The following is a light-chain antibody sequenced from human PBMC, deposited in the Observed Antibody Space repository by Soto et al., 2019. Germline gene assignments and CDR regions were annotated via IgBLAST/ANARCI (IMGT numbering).Light chain of an antibody. V-gene: IGKV1-27*01. J-gene: IGKJ4*01. CDR3: LTYNGPPLS. Sequence: DMQMTQSPSSRSASVGDRVTITSRARQGLVYYLAWYQQKPGQAPKLLIYSASTLQSGVPPRFSGSGSGTDFTLTIRGLQPEDIATYYCLTYNGPPLSLGGGTKVEI. CDR1: QGLVYY. CDR2: SAS.